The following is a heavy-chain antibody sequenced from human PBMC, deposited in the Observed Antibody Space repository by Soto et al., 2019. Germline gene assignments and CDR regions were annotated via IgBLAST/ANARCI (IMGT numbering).Heavy chain of an antibody. V-gene: IGHV1-69*06. CDR2: IIPIFGTA. D-gene: IGHD5-18*01. Sequence: ASVKVSCKASGGTFSSYAISWVRQAPGQGLEWMGGIIPIFGTANYAQKFQGRVTITADKSTSTAYMELSSLRSEDTAVYYCARGSAMAQGWFDPWGQGTLVTVSS. CDR3: ARGSAMAQGWFDP. J-gene: IGHJ5*02. CDR1: GGTFSSYA.